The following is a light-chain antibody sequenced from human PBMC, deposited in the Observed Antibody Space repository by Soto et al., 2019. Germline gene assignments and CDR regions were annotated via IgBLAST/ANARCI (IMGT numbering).Light chain of an antibody. CDR2: AAS. J-gene: IGKJ4*01. V-gene: IGKV1-12*01. Sequence: DIQMTQSPPTVSASVGDRVTITCRASQGITTWLAWYQQKPGRAPKLLIYAASTLQSGVPSRFSGSGAGTPFTLAVSSLQREDFATYCCQQTDSFPLTFGGGTKVEIK. CDR1: QGITTW. CDR3: QQTDSFPLT.